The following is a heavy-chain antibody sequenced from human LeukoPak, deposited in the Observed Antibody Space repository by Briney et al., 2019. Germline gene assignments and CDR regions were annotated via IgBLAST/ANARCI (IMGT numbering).Heavy chain of an antibody. Sequence: ASVKVSCTASGFTFTGYYMNWVRQAPGQGLEWMGWINPNSGGTNYAQKWQGRVSMTRDTSISTAYMELSRLRSDDTAVYYCARVAPDCSSTSCYSVAVAGPFDYWGQGTLVTVSS. CDR1: GFTFTGYY. CDR3: ARVAPDCSSTSCYSVAVAGPFDY. D-gene: IGHD2-2*01. J-gene: IGHJ4*02. V-gene: IGHV1-2*02. CDR2: INPNSGGT.